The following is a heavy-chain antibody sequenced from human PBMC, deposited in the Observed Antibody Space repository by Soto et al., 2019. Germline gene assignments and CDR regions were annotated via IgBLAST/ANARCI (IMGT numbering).Heavy chain of an antibody. J-gene: IGHJ4*02. CDR2: ISYDGSNK. CDR1: GFTFSSYA. CDR3: ARCSSWYGYFDY. D-gene: IGHD6-13*01. V-gene: IGHV3-30-3*01. Sequence: QVQLVESGGGVVQPGRSLRLSCAASGFTFSSYAMHWVRQAPGNGLEWVAVISYDGSNKYYADSVKGRFTISRDNSKNTLYLQMNSLRAEDTAVYYCARCSSWYGYFDYWGQGTLVTVSS.